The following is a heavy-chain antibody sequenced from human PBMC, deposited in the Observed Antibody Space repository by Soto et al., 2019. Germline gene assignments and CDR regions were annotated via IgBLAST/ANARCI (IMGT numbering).Heavy chain of an antibody. D-gene: IGHD5-18*01. J-gene: IGHJ4*02. CDR3: ARDHPHSYGVYYFDY. Sequence: SETLSLTCTVSGGSISNYYWNWIWQSPGKGLEWIGYIYSSGSTHYSPSLQNRVTISIDTSKNQVSLKVNSVTAADTAVYYCARDHPHSYGVYYFDYWGQGTPVTVSS. V-gene: IGHV4-59*01. CDR1: GGSISNYY. CDR2: IYSSGST.